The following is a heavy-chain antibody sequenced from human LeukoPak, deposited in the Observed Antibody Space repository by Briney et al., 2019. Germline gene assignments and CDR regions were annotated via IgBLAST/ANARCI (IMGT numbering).Heavy chain of an antibody. Sequence: GRSLRLSCAASGFTFSSYAMSWVRQAPGKGLGWVSAISGSGGSTYYADSVKGRFTISRDNSKNTLYLQMNSLRAEDTAVYYCAKEGPAVAGQNSLSADYGMDVWGQGTTVTVSS. CDR3: AKEGPAVAGQNSLSADYGMDV. CDR1: GFTFSSYA. D-gene: IGHD6-19*01. CDR2: ISGSGGST. J-gene: IGHJ6*02. V-gene: IGHV3-23*01.